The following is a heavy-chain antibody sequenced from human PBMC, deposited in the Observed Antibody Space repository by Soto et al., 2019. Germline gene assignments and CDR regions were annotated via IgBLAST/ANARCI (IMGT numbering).Heavy chain of an antibody. CDR2: IIPIFGTA. J-gene: IGHJ5*02. D-gene: IGHD3-3*01. Sequence: ASVKVSCKASGGTFSSYAISWVRQAPGQGLEWMGGIIPIFGTANYAQKFQGRVTITADKSTSTAYMELSSLRSEDSAVYYCAGVDQRGTPFGVVITDKWFDPWGQGTLVSSPQ. CDR1: GGTFSSYA. CDR3: AGVDQRGTPFGVVITDKWFDP. V-gene: IGHV1-69*06.